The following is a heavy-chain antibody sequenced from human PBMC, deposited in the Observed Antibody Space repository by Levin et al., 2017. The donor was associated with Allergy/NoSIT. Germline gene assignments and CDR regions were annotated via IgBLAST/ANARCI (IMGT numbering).Heavy chain of an antibody. V-gene: IGHV1-24*01. CDR2: FDPEDGEI. J-gene: IGHJ6*02. Sequence: GASVKVSCKVSGYTLTELSIHWVRQAPGKGLEWMGGFDPEDGEIIYAQKFQGRVTMTEDTSTDTAYMELNSLRSEDTAVYYCATVRWLFDYGMDAWGQGTTVTVSS. CDR1: GYTLTELS. CDR3: ATVRWLFDYGMDA. D-gene: IGHD3-22*01.